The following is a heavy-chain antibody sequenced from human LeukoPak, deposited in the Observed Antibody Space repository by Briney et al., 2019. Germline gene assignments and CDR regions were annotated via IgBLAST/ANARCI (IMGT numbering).Heavy chain of an antibody. V-gene: IGHV4-39*07. D-gene: IGHD4-17*01. CDR3: AGLGLRGFGGFDP. CDR1: GGSISRSSYY. CDR2: LYYSGST. J-gene: IGHJ5*02. Sequence: SETLSLTCTVPGGSISRSSYYWGWIRQPPGKGLEWIGTLYYSGSTYYNPSLKSRVTISVDTSKDQLSLKLSSLTAADTAVYYCAGLGLRGFGGFDPWGQGTLVTVSS.